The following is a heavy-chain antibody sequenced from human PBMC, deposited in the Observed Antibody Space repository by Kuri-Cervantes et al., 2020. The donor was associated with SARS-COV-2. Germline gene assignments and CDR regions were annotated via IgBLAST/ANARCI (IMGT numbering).Heavy chain of an antibody. CDR3: ARGAID. V-gene: IGHV4-31*02. CDR1: GVSVTTFGSY. J-gene: IGHJ4*02. Sequence: SQTLSLTCAVSGVSVTTFGSYWTWIRQPPGKGLEWVGYIYYNGSTYYNPSLRSRVIVSVDRSKNQFSLNLNSVTAADTAHYYCARGAIDWGQGTLVTVSS. D-gene: IGHD2/OR15-2a*01. CDR2: IYYNGST.